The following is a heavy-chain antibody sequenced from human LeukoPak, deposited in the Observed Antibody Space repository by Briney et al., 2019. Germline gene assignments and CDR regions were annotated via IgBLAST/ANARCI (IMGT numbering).Heavy chain of an antibody. D-gene: IGHD3-22*01. J-gene: IGHJ4*02. V-gene: IGHV3-74*01. Sequence: GGSLRLSCAASGFTFDDYAMHWVRQAPGKGLVWVSRINSDGSSTSYADSVKGRFTISRDNAKNTLYLQMNSLRAEDTAVYYCAREPIVALDYWGQGTLVTVSS. CDR1: GFTFDDYA. CDR2: INSDGSST. CDR3: AREPIVALDY.